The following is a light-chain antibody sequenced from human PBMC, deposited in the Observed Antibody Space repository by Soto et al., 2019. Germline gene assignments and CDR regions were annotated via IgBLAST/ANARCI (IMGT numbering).Light chain of an antibody. CDR1: SGHSDYS. CDR2: VEGSGTY. J-gene: IGLJ3*02. CDR3: ETWDSNIRVV. V-gene: IGLV4-60*03. Sequence: QSVLTQSSSASASLGSSVKFTCTLSSGHSDYSIAWHQQRSERAPRYLMKVEGSGTYKKGSGVPDRFSGSSSGADRFLTISSLQSEDEGYYYCETWDSNIRVVFGGGTKLTVL.